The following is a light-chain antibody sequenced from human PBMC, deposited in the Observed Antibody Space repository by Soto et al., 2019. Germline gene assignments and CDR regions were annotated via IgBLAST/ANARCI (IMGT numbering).Light chain of an antibody. CDR1: QSVLYNSNDKNY. CDR2: WAS. J-gene: IGKJ4*01. CDR3: QQYYSAPPT. Sequence: DIVMTQSPDSLAVSLGERATINCKSSQSVLYNSNDKNYLAWYQQKSGQPPKLLIYWASTRESGVPDRISGSGSGTDFSLTISSLQAEDVAVYFCQQYYSAPPTFGGGTKVEIK. V-gene: IGKV4-1*01.